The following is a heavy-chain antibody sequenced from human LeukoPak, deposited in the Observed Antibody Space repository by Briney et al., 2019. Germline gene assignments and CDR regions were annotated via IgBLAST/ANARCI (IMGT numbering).Heavy chain of an antibody. CDR3: ASLIVGPKTDY. Sequence: GGSLRLSCAASGFTFSSYWMHWVRQAPGKGLVWVSRINSDGSSTSYTDSVKGRFTISRDNAKNTLYLQMNSLRAEDTAVYYCASLIVGPKTDYWGQGTLVTVSS. V-gene: IGHV3-74*01. J-gene: IGHJ4*02. CDR2: INSDGSST. CDR1: GFTFSSYW. D-gene: IGHD1-26*01.